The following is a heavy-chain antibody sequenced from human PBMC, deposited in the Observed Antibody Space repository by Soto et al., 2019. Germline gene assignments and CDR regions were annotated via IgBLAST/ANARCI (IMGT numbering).Heavy chain of an antibody. J-gene: IGHJ6*02. CDR3: ARMNVDSYQFYYAMDV. CDR1: GFSLTSPGMC. V-gene: IGHV2-70*01. Sequence: VSGPTLVNPTETLTLTCTFSGFSLTSPGMCVSWIRQPPGKALEWLALIERDDDDKYYSTSLKTRLTISKDTSGSQVVLSMTNVDPVDTATYYCARMNVDSYQFYYAMDVWGQGTTVTVSS. D-gene: IGHD4-17*01. CDR2: IERDDDDK.